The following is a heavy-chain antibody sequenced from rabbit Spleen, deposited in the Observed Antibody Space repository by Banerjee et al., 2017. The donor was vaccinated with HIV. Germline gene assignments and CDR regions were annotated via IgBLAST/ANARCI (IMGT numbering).Heavy chain of an antibody. D-gene: IGHD8-1*01. CDR2: IYAGSSGNT. J-gene: IGHJ6*01. CDR1: GFSFNSGYD. Sequence: QSLEESGGGLVKPGASLTLTCKASGFSFNSGYDMCWVRQAPGKGLEWIACIYAGSSGNTYSATWAKGRFTISKTSSTTVTLQMTSLTAADTATYFCAGDTGTSFSTYGMDLWGPGTLVTVS. V-gene: IGHV1S40*01. CDR3: AGDTGTSFSTYGMDL.